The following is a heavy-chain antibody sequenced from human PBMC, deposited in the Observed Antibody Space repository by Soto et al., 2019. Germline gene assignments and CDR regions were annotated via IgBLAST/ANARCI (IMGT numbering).Heavy chain of an antibody. D-gene: IGHD5-12*01. CDR1: GGSISSGGYY. J-gene: IGHJ3*02. CDR3: ARFHGRDGYNYVLARAFDI. V-gene: IGHV4-31*03. CDR2: IYYSGST. Sequence: SETLSLTCTVSGGSISSGGYYWSWIRQHPGKGLEWIGYIYYSGSTYYNPSLKSRVTISVDTSKNQFSLKLSSVTAADTAVYYCARFHGRDGYNYVLARAFDIWGQGTMVTVSS.